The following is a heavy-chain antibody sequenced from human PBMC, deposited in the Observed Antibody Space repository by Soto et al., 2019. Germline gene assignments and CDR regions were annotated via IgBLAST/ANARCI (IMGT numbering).Heavy chain of an antibody. CDR3: ARDKITGLFDY. J-gene: IGHJ4*02. D-gene: IGHD2-8*02. Sequence: ASETLSLTCTVSGGSISSSRYYWGWIRQPPGKGLEWLGSIYYSGSTNYNPSLKSRVTISVDTSKNQFSLKLTSVTAADTAVYYCARDKITGLFDYWGQGTLVTVSS. CDR1: GGSISSSRYY. V-gene: IGHV4-39*07. CDR2: IYYSGST.